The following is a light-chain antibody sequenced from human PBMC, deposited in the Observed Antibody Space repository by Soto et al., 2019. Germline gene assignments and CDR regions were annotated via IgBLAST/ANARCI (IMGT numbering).Light chain of an antibody. Sequence: EIVLTQSPGPLSLSPGERATLSCRASQIVSANDLAWYQQKPGQSPRLLIFGASSRATGIPDRFSGSGSGTDFTLTISRVEPEDFAVYYFQQYGSSPFTFGPGTKVDIK. J-gene: IGKJ3*01. CDR1: QIVSAND. V-gene: IGKV3-20*01. CDR3: QQYGSSPFT. CDR2: GAS.